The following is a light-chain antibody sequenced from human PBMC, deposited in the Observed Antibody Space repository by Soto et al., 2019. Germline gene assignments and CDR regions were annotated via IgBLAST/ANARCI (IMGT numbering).Light chain of an antibody. V-gene: IGKV1-33*01. Sequence: DIQMTQSASSLPASVVDTVTISCQARQDMSKYLNWFQQKPGKAPKLLIYDVFNVETGVPSRFSGRGSGTDFTLIISNLQPEDFATYYCQQYDQLPITFGGGTKVDI. CDR1: QDMSKY. CDR3: QQYDQLPIT. J-gene: IGKJ4*01. CDR2: DVF.